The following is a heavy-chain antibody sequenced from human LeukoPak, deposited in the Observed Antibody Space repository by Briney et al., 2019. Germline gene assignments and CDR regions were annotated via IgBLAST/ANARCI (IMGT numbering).Heavy chain of an antibody. CDR3: ARSFCTSTSCHNDY. Sequence: GGSLRLSYAASGFTFSTYGMHWVRQAPGKGLEWVAIIWYDGSYKYYADSVKGRFTISRDNSKNTLYLQMNSLRVEDTAVYYCARSFCTSTSCHNDYWGQGTLVAVTS. CDR2: IWYDGSYK. CDR1: GFTFSTYG. D-gene: IGHD2-2*02. J-gene: IGHJ4*02. V-gene: IGHV3-33*01.